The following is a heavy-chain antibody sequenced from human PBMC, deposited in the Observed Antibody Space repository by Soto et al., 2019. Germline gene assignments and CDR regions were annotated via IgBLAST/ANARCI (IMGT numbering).Heavy chain of an antibody. CDR2: IYYTGIT. CDR1: GGSISRHAYY. D-gene: IGHD6-13*01. J-gene: IGHJ4*02. Sequence: SETLSLTCTVSGGSISRHAYYWTRIRQHPGKGLEWIGYIYYTGITHYNPSLKSRVTISIDTSNNQFSLTVNSVTAADSAVDYCAGGTSSWFDFWGQGTRVTVSS. CDR3: AGGTSSWFDF. V-gene: IGHV4-31*03.